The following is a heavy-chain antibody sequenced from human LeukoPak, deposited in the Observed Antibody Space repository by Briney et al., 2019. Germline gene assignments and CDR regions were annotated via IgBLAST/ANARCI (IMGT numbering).Heavy chain of an antibody. J-gene: IGHJ4*02. CDR1: GYTFTGYY. D-gene: IGHD1-7*01. Sequence: ASVKVSCKASGYTFTGYYMHWVRQAPGQGLEWMGWINPNSGGTNYAQRFQGRVTMTRDTSISTACMELSRLGSDDTAVYYCATTTSGGTLDYWGQGTLVTVSS. CDR3: ATTTSGGTLDY. CDR2: INPNSGGT. V-gene: IGHV1-2*02.